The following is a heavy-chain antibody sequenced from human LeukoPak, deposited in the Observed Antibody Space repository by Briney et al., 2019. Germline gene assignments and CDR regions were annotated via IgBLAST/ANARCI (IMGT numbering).Heavy chain of an antibody. CDR1: GFTFSSHW. CDR2: IKQDGSEK. D-gene: IGHD3-22*01. Sequence: GGSLRLSCAASGFTFSSHWMSWVRQAPGKGLEWVANIKQDGSEKYYVDSVKGRFTISRDNAKNSLYLQMNSLRAEDTAVYCCATDANYYDSSGYPTSEAFDIWGQGTMVTVSS. J-gene: IGHJ3*02. V-gene: IGHV3-7*01. CDR3: ATDANYYDSSGYPTSEAFDI.